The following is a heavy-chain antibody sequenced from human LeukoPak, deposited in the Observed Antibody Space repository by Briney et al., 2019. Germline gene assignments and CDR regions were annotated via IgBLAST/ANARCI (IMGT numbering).Heavy chain of an antibody. V-gene: IGHV4-61*01. D-gene: IGHD4-17*01. CDR3: ARDTVTTEVFDY. CDR2: IYYSGST. J-gene: IGHJ4*02. CDR1: GGSVSSGSYY. Sequence: SETLSLTCTVSGGSVSSGSYYWSWIRLPPGKGLEWIGYIYYSGSTNYNPSLKSRVTISVDTSKNQFSLKLSSVTAADTAVYYCARDTVTTEVFDYWGQGTLVTVSS.